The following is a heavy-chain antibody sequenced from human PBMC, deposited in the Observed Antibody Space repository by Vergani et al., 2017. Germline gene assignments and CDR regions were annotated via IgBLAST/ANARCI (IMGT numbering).Heavy chain of an antibody. CDR2: IQFDGSNQ. CDR3: ANWATGYFDY. Sequence: QVQLVESGGGVVQRGGSLRLSCATSGFTLSNYDMQWIRQGPGKGLEFVAFIQFDGSNQYYADSVKGRFTLSRDFSKNTLYLQMNSLRAEDTAVYYCANWATGYFDYWGQGTLVTVSS. J-gene: IGHJ4*02. D-gene: IGHD1-14*01. V-gene: IGHV3-30*02. CDR1: GFTLSNYD.